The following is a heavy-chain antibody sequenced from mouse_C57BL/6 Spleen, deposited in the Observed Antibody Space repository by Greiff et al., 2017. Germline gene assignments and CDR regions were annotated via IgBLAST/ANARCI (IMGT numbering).Heavy chain of an antibody. Sequence: VQLQQPGAELVRPGTSVKLSCKASGYTFTSYWMHWVKQRPGQGLEWIGVIDPSDSYTNYNQKFKGKATLTVDTSSSTAYMQLSSLTSEDSAVYYCARKGTTVVATDWGKGTTLTVSS. V-gene: IGHV1-59*01. D-gene: IGHD1-1*01. CDR1: GYTFTSYW. CDR2: IDPSDSYT. J-gene: IGHJ2*01. CDR3: ARKGTTVVATD.